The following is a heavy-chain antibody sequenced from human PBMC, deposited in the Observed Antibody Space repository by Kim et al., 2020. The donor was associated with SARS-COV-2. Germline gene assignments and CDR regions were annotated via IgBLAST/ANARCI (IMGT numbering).Heavy chain of an antibody. CDR1: GFTFSSYW. D-gene: IGHD3-16*01. CDR3: ASLSPGYVLDKFDY. CDR2: VNSDGSST. J-gene: IGHJ4*02. Sequence: GGSLRLSCVASGFTFSSYWMHWVRQAPGKGLEWVSRVNSDGSSTSYADSVKGRFTISRDNARNTLYPQMNILRVEDTAVYYCASLSPGYVLDKFDYWGQGTLVTASS. V-gene: IGHV3-74*01.